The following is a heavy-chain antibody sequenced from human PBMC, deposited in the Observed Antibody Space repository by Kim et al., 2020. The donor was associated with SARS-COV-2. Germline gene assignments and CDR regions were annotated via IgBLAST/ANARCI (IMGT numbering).Heavy chain of an antibody. J-gene: IGHJ6*01. V-gene: IGHV4-34*01. CDR1: GGSLSGYY. CDR2: INHRGTT. CDR3: ARFASFYAMDV. Sequence: SETLSLTCAVSGGSLSGYYWSWIRQPPGKGLECIGEINHRGTTNYNPSLKSRVTISADSSKNHFSLKMSFVTAADTAIYYCARFASFYAMDVWGQGTTVTVSS.